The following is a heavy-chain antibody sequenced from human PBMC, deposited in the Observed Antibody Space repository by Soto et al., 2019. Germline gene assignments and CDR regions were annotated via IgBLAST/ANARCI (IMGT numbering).Heavy chain of an antibody. J-gene: IGHJ4*02. CDR3: ARDSRYCSSTSCHGHDY. CDR2: INHSGST. CDR1: GGSFSGYY. Sequence: SETLSLTCAVYGGSFSGYYWSWIRQPPGKGLEWIGEINHSGSTNYNPSLKSRVTISVDTSKNQFSLKLSSVTAADTAVYYCARDSRYCSSTSCHGHDYWGQGTLVTVSS. V-gene: IGHV4-34*01. D-gene: IGHD2-2*01.